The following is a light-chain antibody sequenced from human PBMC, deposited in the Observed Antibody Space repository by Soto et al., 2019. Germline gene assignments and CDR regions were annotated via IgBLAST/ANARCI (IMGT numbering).Light chain of an antibody. Sequence: EIVMTQYPATLSVSPGERATLSCRASQSVSSNLAWYQQKPGQAPRLLIYGASTRANGIPARFSGSGSGTEFTLTISSLQSEDFAVYYCQQYNNWPPLTFGGGTKVEIK. CDR2: GAS. V-gene: IGKV3-15*01. CDR3: QQYNNWPPLT. J-gene: IGKJ4*01. CDR1: QSVSSN.